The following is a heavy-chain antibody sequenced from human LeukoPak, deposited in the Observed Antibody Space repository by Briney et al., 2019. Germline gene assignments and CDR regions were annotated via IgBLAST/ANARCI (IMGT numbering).Heavy chain of an antibody. CDR1: GGSFSGYY. CDR2: INHSGST. Sequence: SETLSLTCAVYGGSFSGYYWSWIRQPPGKGLEWIGEINHSGSTNYNPSLKTRVTISLDTSKNQFSLKLSSVTAADTAVYYCARGLLYSSGWYLDYWGQGTLVTVSS. J-gene: IGHJ4*02. V-gene: IGHV4-34*01. CDR3: ARGLLYSSGWYLDY. D-gene: IGHD6-19*01.